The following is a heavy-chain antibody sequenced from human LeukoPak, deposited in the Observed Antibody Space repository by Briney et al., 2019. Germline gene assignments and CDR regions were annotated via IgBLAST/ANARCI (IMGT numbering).Heavy chain of an antibody. CDR3: AREHMVRGVINR. CDR1: GGSISKYY. J-gene: IGHJ4*02. CDR2: IYSSGST. Sequence: SETLSLTCTVSGGSISKYYWSWIRQPAGKRLEWLGRIYSSGSTNYNPSLESRVTVSVDTSKNQFSLKLSSVTAADTAVYYCAREHMVRGVINRWGQGALVTVSS. V-gene: IGHV4-4*07. D-gene: IGHD3-10*01.